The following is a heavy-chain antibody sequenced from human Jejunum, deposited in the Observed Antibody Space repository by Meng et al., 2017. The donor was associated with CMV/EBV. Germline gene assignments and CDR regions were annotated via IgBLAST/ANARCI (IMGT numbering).Heavy chain of an antibody. CDR2: ISTTSTYI. J-gene: IGHJ4*02. CDR3: ATDRMDTSARRGFFDY. V-gene: IGHV3-21*01. D-gene: IGHD5-18*01. CDR1: FTVSIYS. Sequence: FTVSIYSMNGVRQAPGKGLEWVSSISTTSTYISYADSLKGRFTISRDNAKNSLYLQMNSLRSEDTAMYYCATDRMDTSARRGFFDYWGQGTLVTVSS.